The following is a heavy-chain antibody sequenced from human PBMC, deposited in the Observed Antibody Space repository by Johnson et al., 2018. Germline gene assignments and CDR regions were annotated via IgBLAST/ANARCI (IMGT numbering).Heavy chain of an antibody. CDR3: ATLSVLRYFDWLLGGAFDI. CDR2: ISGSGGST. Sequence: EVQLVESGGGLVQPGGSLRLSCAASGFTFSSYAMSWVRQAPGKGLEWVSAISGSGGSTYYADSVTGRFTISRDNSKNTLYLQMNSLRAGDTAVYYWATLSVLRYFDWLLGGAFDIWGQGTMVTVSS. J-gene: IGHJ3*02. V-gene: IGHV3-23*04. CDR1: GFTFSSYA. D-gene: IGHD3-9*01.